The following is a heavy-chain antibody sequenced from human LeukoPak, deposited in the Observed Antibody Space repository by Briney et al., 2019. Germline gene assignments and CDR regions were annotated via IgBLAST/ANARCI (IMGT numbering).Heavy chain of an antibody. J-gene: IGHJ3*02. CDR1: GGSFSGYY. CDR2: INHSGSP. D-gene: IGHD3-3*01. CDR3: ARPAYYDFWSGYSSEAFDI. Sequence: SETLSLTCAVYGGSFSGYYWSWIRQPPGKGLEWIGEINHSGSPNYNPSLKSRVTISVDTSKNQFSLKLSSVTAADTAVYYCARPAYYDFWSGYSSEAFDIWGQGTMVTVSS. V-gene: IGHV4-34*01.